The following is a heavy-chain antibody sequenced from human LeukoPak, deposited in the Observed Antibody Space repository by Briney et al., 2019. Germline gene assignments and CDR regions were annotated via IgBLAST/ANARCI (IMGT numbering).Heavy chain of an antibody. V-gene: IGHV3-30*04. CDR3: AREDVIDYYDSSGYYDY. D-gene: IGHD3-22*01. CDR1: GFTFSSFA. J-gene: IGHJ4*02. CDR2: ISYDGSNK. Sequence: GGSLRLSCAASGFTFSSFAMHWVRQAPGKGLEWVAVISYDGSNKYYADSVKGRFTISRDNSKNTLYLQMISLRPEDTAMYYCAREDVIDYYDSSGYYDYWGQGTLVTVSS.